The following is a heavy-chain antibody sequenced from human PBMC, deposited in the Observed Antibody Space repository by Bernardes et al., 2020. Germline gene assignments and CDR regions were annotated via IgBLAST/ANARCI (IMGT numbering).Heavy chain of an antibody. CDR2: IKQDGSEK. CDR1: GFTFSSYW. CDR3: ARDTKGIAARLRYYYYGMDV. J-gene: IGHJ6*04. V-gene: IGHV3-7*01. D-gene: IGHD6-6*01. Sequence: GGSLRLSCAASGFTFSSYWMSWVRQAPGKGLEWVANIKQDGSEKYYVDSVKGRFTISRDNAKNSLYLQMNSLRAEDTAVYYCARDTKGIAARLRYYYYGMDVWGKGTTVTVSS.